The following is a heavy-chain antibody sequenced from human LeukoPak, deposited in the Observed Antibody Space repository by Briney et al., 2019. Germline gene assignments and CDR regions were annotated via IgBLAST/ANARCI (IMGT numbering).Heavy chain of an antibody. CDR3: ARVDPSAGTRVFDY. Sequence: SETLSLTCTVSGASISSYNWSWIRQPAGKGLEWIGRIYTSGSTNYNPSLKSRVTISVDTSKNQFSLKLSSVTAADTAVYYCARVDPSAGTRVFDYWGQGTLVTVSS. CDR1: GASISSYN. V-gene: IGHV4-4*07. CDR2: IYTSGST. D-gene: IGHD1-7*01. J-gene: IGHJ4*02.